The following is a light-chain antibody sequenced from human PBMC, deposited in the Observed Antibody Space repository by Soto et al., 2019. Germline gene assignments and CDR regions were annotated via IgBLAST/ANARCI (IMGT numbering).Light chain of an antibody. CDR1: SSDVGGYNY. Sequence: QSALTQPRSVSGSPGQSVTISCIGTSSDVGGYNYVSWYQQHPGKAPKLMIYDVSKRPSGVPDRFSGSKSGNTASLTISGLQVDDEAEYYCCSYAGSSWVFGGGTKLTVL. CDR3: CSYAGSSWV. CDR2: DVS. V-gene: IGLV2-11*01. J-gene: IGLJ3*02.